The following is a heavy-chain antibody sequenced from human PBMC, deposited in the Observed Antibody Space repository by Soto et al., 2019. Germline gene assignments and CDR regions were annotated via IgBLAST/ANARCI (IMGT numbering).Heavy chain of an antibody. V-gene: IGHV1-18*01. D-gene: IGHD6-6*01. CDR1: GYTFTNYG. J-gene: IGHJ6*02. CDR2: ISAYNGDT. Sequence: ASVKVSCKTSGYTFTNYGITWVRQAPGQGLKWMAWISAYNGDTKYAQKVQDRVTMTTDTSTSTAYMELRSLRSDETAVYYCARPLYRRSTRDHSYYYGMDVCGQRTTVTVSS. CDR3: ARPLYRRSTRDHSYYYGMDV.